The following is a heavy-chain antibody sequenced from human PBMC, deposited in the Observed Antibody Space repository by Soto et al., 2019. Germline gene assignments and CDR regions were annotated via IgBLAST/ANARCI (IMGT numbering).Heavy chain of an antibody. CDR1: GFTFSSYA. CDR2: ISYDGSNK. V-gene: IGHV3-30-3*01. CDR3: ARELVATIFGRSLFDY. Sequence: QVQLVESGGGVVQPGRSLRLSCAASGFTFSSYAMHWVRQAPGKGLEWVAVISYDGSNKYYADSVKGRFTISRDNSKNTLYLQMNSLRAEDTAVYYCARELVATIFGRSLFDYWGQGTLDTVSS. J-gene: IGHJ4*02. D-gene: IGHD3-3*01.